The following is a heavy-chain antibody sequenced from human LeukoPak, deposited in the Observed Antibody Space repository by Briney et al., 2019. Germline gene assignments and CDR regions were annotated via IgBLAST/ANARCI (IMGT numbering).Heavy chain of an antibody. CDR2: IYSSGNT. CDR3: ARENDYYGAVPPYMDV. CDR1: GASISSSNYY. D-gene: IGHD3-10*01. V-gene: IGHV4-39*07. Sequence: SETLSLTCAVSGASISSSNYYWGWVRQSPGKGLEWIGNIYSSGNTYYNASLKSRVTMYIDTSKNQFSLKLSSVTAADTAVYYCARENDYYGAVPPYMDVWGKGTTVTISS. J-gene: IGHJ6*03.